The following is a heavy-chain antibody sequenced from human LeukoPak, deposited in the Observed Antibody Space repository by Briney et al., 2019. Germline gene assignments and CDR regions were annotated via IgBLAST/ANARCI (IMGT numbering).Heavy chain of an antibody. CDR2: INPSGGST. CDR1: GYTFTSYY. Sequence: ASVKVSCKASGYTFTSYYMHWVRQAPGQGLEWMGIINPSGGSTSYAQKFQGRVTMTRDTSTSTVYMELSSLRSEDTAVYYCARAYTHQLVWTYYYYYGMDVWGQGTTVTVSS. CDR3: ARAYTHQLVWTYYYYYGMDV. D-gene: IGHD6-13*01. V-gene: IGHV1-46*01. J-gene: IGHJ6*02.